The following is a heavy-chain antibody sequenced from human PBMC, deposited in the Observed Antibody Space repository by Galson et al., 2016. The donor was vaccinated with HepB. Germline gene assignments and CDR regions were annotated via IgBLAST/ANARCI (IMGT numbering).Heavy chain of an antibody. CDR1: GYTFSNYG. J-gene: IGHJ6*02. CDR2: ISGDKGNT. Sequence: SVKVSCKASGYTFSNYGISWVRQAPGQGLEWMGWISGDKGNTYLAQKFQGRVTMTTDASATTGYMEVRSLRSDDTAVYYCAREPVPRYDFWSGYSGANQYGMDVWGQGTTVTVAS. V-gene: IGHV1-18*01. CDR3: AREPVPRYDFWSGYSGANQYGMDV. D-gene: IGHD3-3*01.